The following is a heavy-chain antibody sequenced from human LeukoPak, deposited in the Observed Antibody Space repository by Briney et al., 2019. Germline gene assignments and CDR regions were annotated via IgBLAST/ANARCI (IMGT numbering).Heavy chain of an antibody. CDR2: INPNSGGT. J-gene: IGHJ4*02. D-gene: IGHD4-17*01. CDR3: ARSHDYGDSYPPYDY. V-gene: IGHV1-2*02. CDR1: GYTFTGYY. Sequence: ASVKVSCKASGYTFTGYYMHWVRQAPGQGLEWMGWINPNSGGTNYAQKFQGRVTMTRDTSISTAYMELSRLTSDDTAVYYCARSHDYGDSYPPYDYWGQGTLVTVSS.